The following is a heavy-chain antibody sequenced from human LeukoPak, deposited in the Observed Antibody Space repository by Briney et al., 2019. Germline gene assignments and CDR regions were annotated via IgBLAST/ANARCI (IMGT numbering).Heavy chain of an antibody. J-gene: IGHJ3*02. CDR3: ARGQVGAINDAFDI. D-gene: IGHD1-26*01. Sequence: GGSLRLSCAASGFAFSSYAMHWVRQAPGKGLEYASGISSNGGSTYYANSVKGRFTISRDNSKNTLYLQMGSLRAEDMAVYYCARGQVGAINDAFDIWGQGTMATVSS. V-gene: IGHV3-64*01. CDR1: GFAFSSYA. CDR2: ISSNGGST.